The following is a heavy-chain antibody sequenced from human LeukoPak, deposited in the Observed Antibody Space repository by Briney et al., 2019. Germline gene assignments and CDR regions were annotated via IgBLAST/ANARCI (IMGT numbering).Heavy chain of an antibody. CDR1: GGSISSYY. CDR3: ARVVGSGWNYFDS. Sequence: SETLSLTCTVSGGSISSYYWSWLRHPPGKGLEWIAYRHHSGSSNYNPSLESRVTVSVDTSNNQFSLRVTSVTAADTAVYYCARVVGSGWNYFDSWGQGTLVTVSS. CDR2: RHHSGSS. V-gene: IGHV4-59*01. D-gene: IGHD6-19*01. J-gene: IGHJ4*02.